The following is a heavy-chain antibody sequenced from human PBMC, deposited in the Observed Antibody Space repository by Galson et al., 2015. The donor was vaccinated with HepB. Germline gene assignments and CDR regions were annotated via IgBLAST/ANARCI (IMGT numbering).Heavy chain of an antibody. D-gene: IGHD4-23*01. CDR2: IYPGDSDT. Sequence: QSGAEVKKPGESLKISCKGSGYSFTSYWIGWVRQMPGKGLEWMGIIYPGDSDTRYSPSFQGQVTISADKSISTAYLQWSSLKASDTAMYYCARPRGRGHNDYGGNLQPGYWGQGTLVTVSS. CDR1: GYSFTSYW. V-gene: IGHV5-51*01. CDR3: ARPRGRGHNDYGGNLQPGY. J-gene: IGHJ4*02.